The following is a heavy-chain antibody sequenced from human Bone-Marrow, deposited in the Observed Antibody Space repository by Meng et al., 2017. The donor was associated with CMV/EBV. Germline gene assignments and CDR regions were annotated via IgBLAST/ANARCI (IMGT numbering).Heavy chain of an antibody. D-gene: IGHD6-19*01. V-gene: IGHV3-21*01. J-gene: IGHJ6*02. Sequence: GGSLRPSCAASGSTFSSYSMNWVRQAPGKGLEWVSSISSSSSYIYYADSVKGRFTISRDNAKNSLYLQMNSLRAEDTAVYYCARDAYEQWTYTLYGMDVWGQGTTVTVSS. CDR1: GSTFSSYS. CDR2: ISSSSSYI. CDR3: ARDAYEQWTYTLYGMDV.